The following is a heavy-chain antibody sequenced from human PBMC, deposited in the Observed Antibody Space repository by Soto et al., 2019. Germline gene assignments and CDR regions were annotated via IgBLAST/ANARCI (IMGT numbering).Heavy chain of an antibody. CDR2: ISAYNGNT. J-gene: IGHJ6*02. V-gene: IGHV1-18*01. CDR3: ARRGMVATIDQIEDIIYYYYGMDV. D-gene: IGHD5-12*01. Sequence: QVQLVQSGAEVKKPGASVKVSCKASGYTFTSYGISWVRQAPGQGLEWMGWISAYNGNTNYAQKLQGRVTMTTDTSTSTAKRGVRSVRSDDTAVYYCARRGMVATIDQIEDIIYYYYGMDVWGQGPTVTVSS. CDR1: GYTFTSYG.